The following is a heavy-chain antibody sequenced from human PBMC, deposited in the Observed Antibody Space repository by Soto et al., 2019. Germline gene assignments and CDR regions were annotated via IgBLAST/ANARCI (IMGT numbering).Heavy chain of an antibody. CDR1: GFTFSSYA. CDR3: ARDHVAYSYGYGVAWDY. V-gene: IGHV3-30-3*01. CDR2: ISYDGSNK. Sequence: GGSLRLSCAASGFTFSSYAMHWVRQAPGKGLEWVAVISYDGSNKYYADSVKGRFTISRDNSKNTLYLQMNSLRAEDTAVYYCARDHVAYSYGYGVAWDYWGQGTLVTVSS. J-gene: IGHJ4*02. D-gene: IGHD5-18*01.